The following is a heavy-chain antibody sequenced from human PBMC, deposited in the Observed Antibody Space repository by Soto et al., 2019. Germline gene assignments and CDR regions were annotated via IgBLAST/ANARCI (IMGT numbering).Heavy chain of an antibody. J-gene: IGHJ5*02. Sequence: SETLSLTCNVSGGSISNYYWTWVRQSPEKGLEWIGYMYYNGNINYNPSLKSRVTISIDTSKNQFSLTLKSVTAANTAVYYCASGGNWFDPWGQGVLVT. CDR2: MYYNGNI. D-gene: IGHD3-16*01. V-gene: IGHV4-59*01. CDR3: ASGGNWFDP. CDR1: GGSISNYY.